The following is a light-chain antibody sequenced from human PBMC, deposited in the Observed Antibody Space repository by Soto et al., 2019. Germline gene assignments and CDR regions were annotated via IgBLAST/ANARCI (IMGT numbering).Light chain of an antibody. CDR1: QSVSSSY. CDR3: QQSYSTPRT. Sequence: IVLPKSTGTLSLPPGERATLSCRASQSVSSSYLAWYQQKPGQAPRLLIYGASSRATGIPDRFSGSGSGTDFTLTISRLEPEDFATYYCQQSYSTPRTFCQGTKVAIK. V-gene: IGKV3-20*01. J-gene: IGKJ1*01. CDR2: GAS.